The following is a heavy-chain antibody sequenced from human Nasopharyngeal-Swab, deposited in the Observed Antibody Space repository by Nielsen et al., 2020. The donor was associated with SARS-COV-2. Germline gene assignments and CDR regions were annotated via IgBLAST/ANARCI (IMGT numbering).Heavy chain of an antibody. D-gene: IGHD3-10*01. CDR3: ARVPGFWYFDL. Sequence: SETLSLTCAVYGGSFSGYYWSWIRQPPGKGLEWIGEINHSGSTNYNPFLKSRVTISIDTSKNQFSLKLSSVTAADTAVYYCARVPGFWYFDLWGRGTLVTVSS. J-gene: IGHJ2*01. CDR2: INHSGST. V-gene: IGHV4-34*01. CDR1: GGSFSGYY.